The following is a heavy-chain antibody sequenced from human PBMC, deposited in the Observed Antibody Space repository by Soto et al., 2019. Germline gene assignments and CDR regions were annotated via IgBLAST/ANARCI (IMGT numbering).Heavy chain of an antibody. J-gene: IGHJ4*02. D-gene: IGHD3-10*01. V-gene: IGHV3-30*18. CDR1: GFLFSNYG. Sequence: QVQLVESGGGVVQPGRSLRLFCAASGFLFSNYGMHWFRQAPGKGLEWVAVISYDGKVQYYADSVKGRFTVSRDNSKNTLNLQMNSLKTEDTAVYFCAKEKQFYVSGSTHYWGQGTLVTVSS. CDR3: AKEKQFYVSGSTHY. CDR2: ISYDGKVQ.